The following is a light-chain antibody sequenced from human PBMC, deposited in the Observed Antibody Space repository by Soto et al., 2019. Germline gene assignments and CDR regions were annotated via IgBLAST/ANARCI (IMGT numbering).Light chain of an antibody. CDR2: GNS. CDR3: QSYDSSLSGSGV. J-gene: IGLJ2*01. CDR1: SSNIGAGYD. Sequence: QSVLTQPPSVSGAPGQRVTISCTGSSSNIGAGYDVHWYQQLPGTAPKLLIYGNSNRPSGVPDRFSGSKSGTSASLAITGLRAGDEADYYCQSYDSSLSGSGVFGGGTKLPVL. V-gene: IGLV1-40*01.